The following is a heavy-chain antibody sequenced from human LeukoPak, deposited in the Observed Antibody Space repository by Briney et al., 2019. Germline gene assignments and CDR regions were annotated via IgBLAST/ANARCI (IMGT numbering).Heavy chain of an antibody. V-gene: IGHV3-30*04. Sequence: QTGGSLRLSCAASGFTFSSYAMHWVRQAPGKGLEWVTVISYDGINEYYADSVKGRFTISRDNAKNTLYLQMNSLRAEDTAVYYCARDPLGSDNSSGWYWPDDYWGQGTLVTVSS. CDR3: ARDPLGSDNSSGWYWPDDY. D-gene: IGHD6-19*01. CDR2: ISYDGINE. CDR1: GFTFSSYA. J-gene: IGHJ4*02.